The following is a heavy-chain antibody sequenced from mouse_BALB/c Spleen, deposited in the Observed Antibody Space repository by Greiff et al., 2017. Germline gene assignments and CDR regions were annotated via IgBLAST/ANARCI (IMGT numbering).Heavy chain of an antibody. CDR1: GYTFTSYY. D-gene: IGHD1-2*01. CDR2: INPSNGGT. V-gene: IGHV1S81*02. Sequence: VQLQQSGADLVKPGASVKLSCKASGYTFTSYYMYWVKQRPGQGLEWIGEINPSNGGTNFNEKFKSKATLTVDKSSSTAYMQLSSLTSEDSAVYYCTRGGYGYGAYWGQGTLVTVSA. J-gene: IGHJ3*01. CDR3: TRGGYGYGAY.